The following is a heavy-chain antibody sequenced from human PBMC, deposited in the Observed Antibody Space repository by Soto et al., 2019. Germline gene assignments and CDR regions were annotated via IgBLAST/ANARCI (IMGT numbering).Heavy chain of an antibody. CDR1: GYTFTGYY. J-gene: IGHJ4*02. CDR3: ARARQQWLPYYFDY. CDR2: INPNSGGT. D-gene: IGHD6-19*01. V-gene: IGHV1-2*04. Sequence: ASVKVSCKASGYTFTGYYMHCVRQAPGQGLEWMGWINPNSGGTNYAQKFQGWVTMTRDTSISTAYMELSRLRSDDTAVYYCARARQQWLPYYFDYWGQGTLVTVSS.